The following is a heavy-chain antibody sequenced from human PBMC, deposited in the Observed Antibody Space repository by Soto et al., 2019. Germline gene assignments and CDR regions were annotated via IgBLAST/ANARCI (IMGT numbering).Heavy chain of an antibody. CDR1: GFTFSSYA. CDR2: ISGSGGST. CDR3: AKDGILWFGELSPLVASWRGMDV. J-gene: IGHJ6*02. Sequence: GGSLRLSCAASGFTFSSYAMSWVRQAPGKGLEWVSAISGSGGSTYYADSVKGRFTISRDNSKNTLYLQMNSLRAEDTAVYYCAKDGILWFGELSPLVASWRGMDVWGQGTTVTVSS. D-gene: IGHD3-10*01. V-gene: IGHV3-23*01.